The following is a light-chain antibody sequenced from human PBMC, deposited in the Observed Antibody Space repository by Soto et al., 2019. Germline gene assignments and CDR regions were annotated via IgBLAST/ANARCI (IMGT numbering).Light chain of an antibody. V-gene: IGKV1-9*01. CDR3: QQVNSYPIT. CDR1: QGISSY. Sequence: DIPLTQSPSFLSASVGDRVTITCRASQGISSYLAWYQQKPGKAPRLLIYAASTLRSGVPSRFSGSGSGTEFTLTISSLQPEDFATYYCQQVNSYPITFGQGTRLEIK. J-gene: IGKJ5*01. CDR2: AAS.